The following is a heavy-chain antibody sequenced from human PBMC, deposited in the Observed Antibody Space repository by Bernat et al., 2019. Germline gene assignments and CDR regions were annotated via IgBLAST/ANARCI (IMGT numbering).Heavy chain of an antibody. J-gene: IGHJ4*02. CDR2: INTDGSIT. CDR3: VRIGYSTSSLGIDY. V-gene: IGHV3-74*01. CDR1: GFTFSSYW. Sequence: QPGGSLRFSCAASGFTFSSYWMHWVRQAPGKGLVWVSRINTDGSITTYADSVRGRFTISRDNAKNTLFLQMSSLRAEDTAIYYCVRIGYSTSSLGIDYWGQGALVIVSS. D-gene: IGHD1-26*01.